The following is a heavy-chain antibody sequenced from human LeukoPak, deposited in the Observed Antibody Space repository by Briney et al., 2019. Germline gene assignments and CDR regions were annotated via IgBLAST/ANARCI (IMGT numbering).Heavy chain of an antibody. J-gene: IGHJ4*02. Sequence: GGSLRLSCAASGFTFSSYAMSWVRQAPGKGLEWVSAISGSGGSTYYADSVKGRFTISRDNSKNTLYLQMNSLRAEDTAVYYCAKKNYYDSSGFVDYWGQGTLVTVSS. CDR1: GFTFSSYA. CDR3: AKKNYYDSSGFVDY. CDR2: ISGSGGST. D-gene: IGHD3-22*01. V-gene: IGHV3-23*01.